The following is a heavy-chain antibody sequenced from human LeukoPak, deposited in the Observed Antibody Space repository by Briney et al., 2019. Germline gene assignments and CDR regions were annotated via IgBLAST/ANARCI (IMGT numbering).Heavy chain of an antibody. CDR1: GGSISSSSYY. D-gene: IGHD6-6*01. CDR2: IYFSGTT. J-gene: IGHJ5*02. CDR3: ARAISSSRRNPRNWFDP. V-gene: IGHV4-39*07. Sequence: PSETLSLTCTVSGGSISSSSYYWGWIRQPPGKGLEWIGSIYFSGTTNYNPSLKSRVTISLDTSKSQFSLKLSSVTAADTAVYYCARAISSSRRNPRNWFDPWGQGTLVTVSS.